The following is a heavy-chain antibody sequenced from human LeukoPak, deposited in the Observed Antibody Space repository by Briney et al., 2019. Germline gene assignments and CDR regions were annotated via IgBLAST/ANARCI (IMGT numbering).Heavy chain of an antibody. CDR3: ARVKRDYGDYEVDY. D-gene: IGHD4-17*01. J-gene: IGHJ4*02. CDR1: GGTFSSYT. CDR2: IIPILGIA. Sequence: EASVKVSCKASGGTFSSYTISWVRQAPGQGLEWMGRIIPILGIANYAQKFQGRVTTTADKSTSTAYMELSSLRSEDTAVYYCARVKRDYGDYEVDYWGQGTLVTVSS. V-gene: IGHV1-69*02.